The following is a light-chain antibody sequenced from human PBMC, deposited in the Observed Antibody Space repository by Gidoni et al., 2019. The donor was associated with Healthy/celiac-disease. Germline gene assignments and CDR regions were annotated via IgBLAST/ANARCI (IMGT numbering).Light chain of an antibody. CDR2: GAS. Sequence: EIVMTQSPATLSVSPGGRATLSCRASQSVSSNLARYQQKPGQAPRLLIYGASTRATGIPARFSGSGSGTEFTLTISSLQSEDFAVYYCQQYNSWPPLTFGGXTKVEIK. CDR3: QQYNSWPPLT. V-gene: IGKV3-15*01. J-gene: IGKJ4*01. CDR1: QSVSSN.